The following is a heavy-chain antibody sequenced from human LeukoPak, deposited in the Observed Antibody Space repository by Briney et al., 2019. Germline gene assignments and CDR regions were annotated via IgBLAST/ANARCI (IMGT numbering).Heavy chain of an antibody. Sequence: PGGSLRLSCAASGFTFSSYGMNWVRQAPGKGLEWVSGISGSGGTTYYADSVKGRFTFSRDNSKNTLYLQMNSLRAEDTAVYYCAKVSHYGSGSLYYYNGLDVWGQGTTVTVSS. CDR1: GFTFSSYG. J-gene: IGHJ6*02. D-gene: IGHD3-10*01. CDR2: ISGSGGTT. V-gene: IGHV3-23*01. CDR3: AKVSHYGSGSLYYYNGLDV.